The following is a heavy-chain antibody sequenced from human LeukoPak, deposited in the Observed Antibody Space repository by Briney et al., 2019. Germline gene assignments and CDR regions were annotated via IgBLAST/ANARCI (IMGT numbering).Heavy chain of an antibody. CDR1: GFTFNSYE. Sequence: PGGSLRLSCAASGFTFNSYEMSWVRQAPGKGLQWISYISTDGNTIYYADSVKGRLTISRDNAKNSLFLQMNSLRAEDTAVYYCSSSPGSYPYPFDYWGQGTLVAVSS. V-gene: IGHV3-48*03. J-gene: IGHJ4*02. CDR2: ISTDGNTI. D-gene: IGHD3-10*01. CDR3: SSSPGSYPYPFDY.